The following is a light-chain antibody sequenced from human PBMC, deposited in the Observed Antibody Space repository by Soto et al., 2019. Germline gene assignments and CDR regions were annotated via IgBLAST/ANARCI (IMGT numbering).Light chain of an antibody. CDR3: QHDDSFPLIT. Sequence: DIQMTQSPSSVSASVGDRVTITCRSSEDISTWLAWYQQKPGKAPKLLIYAASSLQSGVPSRFSGSGSGTDFTLTISSLQPEDFANYYCQHDDSFPLITLGQGTRPEIK. V-gene: IGKV1-12*01. CDR2: AAS. CDR1: EDISTW. J-gene: IGKJ5*01.